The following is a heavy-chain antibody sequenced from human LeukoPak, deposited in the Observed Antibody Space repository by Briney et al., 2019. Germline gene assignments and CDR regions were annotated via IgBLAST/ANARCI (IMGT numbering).Heavy chain of an antibody. V-gene: IGHV5-51*01. CDR2: IYPGDSDT. J-gene: IGHJ4*02. CDR3: ARHPLQLWEEAGFDY. Sequence: GESLKISCKGSGYSFTSYWIGWVRQMPGKGLEWMGIIYPGDSDTRYSPSFRGQVTISADKSISTAYLQWSSLKASDTAMYYCARHPLQLWEEAGFDYWGQGTLVTVSS. D-gene: IGHD5-18*01. CDR1: GYSFTSYW.